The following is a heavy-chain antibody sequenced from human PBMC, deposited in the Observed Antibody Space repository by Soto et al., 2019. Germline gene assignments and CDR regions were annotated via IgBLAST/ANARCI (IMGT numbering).Heavy chain of an antibody. Sequence: GASVKVSCKASGYTFTSYGISWVRQAPGQGLEWMGWISAYNGNTNYAQKLQGRVTMTTGTSTSTAYMELRSLRSDDTAVYYCARGIAAAGTIGWFDPWGQGTLVTVSS. CDR1: GYTFTSYG. CDR2: ISAYNGNT. V-gene: IGHV1-18*01. CDR3: ARGIAAAGTIGWFDP. J-gene: IGHJ5*02. D-gene: IGHD6-13*01.